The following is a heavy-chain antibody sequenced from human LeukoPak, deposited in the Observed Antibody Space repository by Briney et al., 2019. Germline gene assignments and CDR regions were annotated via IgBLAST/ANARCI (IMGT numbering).Heavy chain of an antibody. D-gene: IGHD4-23*01. J-gene: IGHJ3*02. Sequence: PSETLSLTCTVSGGSISSGGYYWSWIRQHPGKGLEWIGYIYYSGSTYYNPSLKSRVTISVDTSKNQFSLKLSSVTAADTAVYYCAGTTVVTPNAFDIWGQGTMVTVSS. CDR2: IYYSGST. CDR1: GGSISSGGYY. CDR3: AGTTVVTPNAFDI. V-gene: IGHV4-31*03.